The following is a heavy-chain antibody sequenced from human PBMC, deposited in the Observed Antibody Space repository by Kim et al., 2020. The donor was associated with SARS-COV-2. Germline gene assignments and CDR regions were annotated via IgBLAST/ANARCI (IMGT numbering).Heavy chain of an antibody. Sequence: PSLTIRVTISVDTAKNPFSLKLSSGTAADTAVYYCARRSHDYSNYGWFDPWGQGTLVTVSS. V-gene: IGHV4-59*08. CDR3: ARRSHDYSNYGWFDP. D-gene: IGHD4-4*01. J-gene: IGHJ5*02.